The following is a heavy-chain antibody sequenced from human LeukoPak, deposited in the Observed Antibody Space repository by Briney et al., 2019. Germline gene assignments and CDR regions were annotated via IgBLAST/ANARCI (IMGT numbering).Heavy chain of an antibody. CDR2: INPNSGGT. V-gene: IGHV1-2*02. CDR1: GYTFTGYY. CDR3: ARSAKLGYFDPSVMSRGFDP. J-gene: IGHJ5*02. D-gene: IGHD3-9*01. Sequence: ASVKVSCKASGYTFTGYYMHWVRQAPGQGLEWMGWINPNSGGTNYAQKFQGRVTMTRDTSISTAYMELSRLRSDDTAVYYCARSAKLGYFDPSVMSRGFDPWGQGTLVTVSS.